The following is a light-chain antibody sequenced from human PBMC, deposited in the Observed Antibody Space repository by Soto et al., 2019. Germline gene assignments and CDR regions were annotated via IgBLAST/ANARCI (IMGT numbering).Light chain of an antibody. CDR2: EVS. CDR3: TSYTSSSTSVI. J-gene: IGLJ2*01. Sequence: QSVLTQPASVSGSPGQSINISCTGTSSDVGGYKYVSWYQQHPDKAPKLIIFEVSNRPSGISSRFSGSKSGNTASLTISGLQAEDNADNYCTSYTSSSTSVIFGRGTKLTVL. V-gene: IGLV2-14*01. CDR1: SSDVGGYKY.